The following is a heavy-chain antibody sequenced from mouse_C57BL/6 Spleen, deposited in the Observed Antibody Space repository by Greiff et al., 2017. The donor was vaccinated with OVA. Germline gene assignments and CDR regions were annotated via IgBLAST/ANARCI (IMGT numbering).Heavy chain of an antibody. CDR3: ARRGYGNYPVVFRY. Sequence: QVQLKEPGAELVMPGASVKLSCKASGYTFTSYWMHWVKQRPGQGLEWIGEIDPSDSYTNYNQKFKGKSTLTVDKSSSTAYMQLSSLTSEDSAVYYCARRGYGNYPVVFRYWGQGTTLTVSS. J-gene: IGHJ2*01. V-gene: IGHV1-69*01. CDR1: GYTFTSYW. D-gene: IGHD2-10*02. CDR2: IDPSDSYT.